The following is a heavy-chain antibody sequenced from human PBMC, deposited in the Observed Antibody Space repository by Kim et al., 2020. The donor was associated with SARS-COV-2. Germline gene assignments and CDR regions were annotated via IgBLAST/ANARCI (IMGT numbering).Heavy chain of an antibody. CDR2: IWSDGSDK. D-gene: IGHD2-2*01. J-gene: IGHJ6*02. Sequence: GGSLRLSCAASGFTFSIYGIHWVRQAPGKGLEWVAVIWSDGSDKYYADSVKGRFTVSRDNSRNTLYLQMNSMRVEDTAVYYCARAAPFRLSSTTYYGMDVWGQGTTVTVSS. CDR1: GFTFSIYG. V-gene: IGHV3-33*01. CDR3: ARAAPFRLSSTTYYGMDV.